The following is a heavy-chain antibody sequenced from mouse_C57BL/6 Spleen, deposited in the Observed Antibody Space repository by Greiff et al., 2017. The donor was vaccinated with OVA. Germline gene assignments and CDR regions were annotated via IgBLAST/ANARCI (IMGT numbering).Heavy chain of an antibody. Sequence: QVHVKQSGAELVKPGASVKMSCKASGYTFTSYWMHWVKQRPGQGLEWIGMIHPNSGSTNYNEKFKSKATLTVDKSSSTAYMQLSSLTSGDAAVYYCARNTAVVATDYWGQGTTLTVSS. CDR3: ARNTAVVATDY. CDR2: IHPNSGST. J-gene: IGHJ2*01. CDR1: GYTFTSYW. D-gene: IGHD1-1*01. V-gene: IGHV1-64*01.